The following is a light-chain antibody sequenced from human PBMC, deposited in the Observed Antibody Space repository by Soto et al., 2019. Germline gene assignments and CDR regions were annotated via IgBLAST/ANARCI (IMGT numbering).Light chain of an antibody. Sequence: QPVLTQPPSVSGAPGQRVTISCTGSSSNIGAGYDVHWYQQLPGTAPKLLIYGNSNRPSGVPDRFSGSKSGTSASLAITGLQAEDEADYYCQSYDSSLGCSVFGGGTKVTVL. J-gene: IGLJ3*02. CDR3: QSYDSSLGCSV. CDR1: SSNIGAGYD. CDR2: GNS. V-gene: IGLV1-40*01.